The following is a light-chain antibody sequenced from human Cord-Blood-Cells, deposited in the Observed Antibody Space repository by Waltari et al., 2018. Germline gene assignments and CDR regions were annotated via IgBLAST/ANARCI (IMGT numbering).Light chain of an antibody. CDR2: EVS. J-gene: IGLJ3*02. Sequence: QSALTQPASVSGSPGQSITISCTGTSSDVGGYNYVSWYQQHPGKAPKLMIYEVSKRPSGVSNRFSGSESGNTASLTISGLQAEDEADYYCSSYTSSSTLVFGGGTKLTVL. CDR1: SSDVGGYNY. CDR3: SSYTSSSTLV. V-gene: IGLV2-14*01.